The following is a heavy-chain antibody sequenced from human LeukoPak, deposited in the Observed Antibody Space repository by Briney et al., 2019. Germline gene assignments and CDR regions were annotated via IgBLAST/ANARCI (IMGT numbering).Heavy chain of an antibody. CDR2: ISSNGGST. CDR1: GFTFSSYT. Sequence: GGSLRLSCAASGFTFSSYTMHWVRQAPGKGLEYVSTISSNGGSTFYANSVKDRFTISRDNSKNTLYLQMDSLRAGDMAVYYCARPRRDGYTGLRYWGQGTPVIVSS. J-gene: IGHJ4*02. V-gene: IGHV3-64*01. CDR3: ARPRRDGYTGLRY. D-gene: IGHD5-24*01.